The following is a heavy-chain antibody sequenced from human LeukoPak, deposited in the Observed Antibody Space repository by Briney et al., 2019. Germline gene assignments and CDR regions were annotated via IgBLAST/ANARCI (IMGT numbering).Heavy chain of an antibody. D-gene: IGHD4-11*01. CDR3: ARARYSNYVGYYFDY. V-gene: IGHV1-69*13. J-gene: IGHJ4*02. CDR1: GGTFSSHA. Sequence: ASVKVSCKASGGTFSSHAISWVRQAPGQGLEWMGGIIPIFGTANYAQKFQGRVTITADESTSTAYMELSSLRSEDTAVYYCARARYSNYVGYYFDYWGQGTLVTVSS. CDR2: IIPIFGTA.